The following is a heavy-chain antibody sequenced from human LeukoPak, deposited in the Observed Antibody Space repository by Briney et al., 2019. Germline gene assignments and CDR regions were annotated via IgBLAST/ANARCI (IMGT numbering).Heavy chain of an antibody. CDR3: ARYLKNDYRDY. Sequence: SETLSLTCTVSGGSISSSSYYWGWIRQPPGKGLEWIVSIYYSGSTYYNPSLKSRVTISVDTSKNQFSLKLRSVAAAETAVYYCARYLKNDYRDYWGQGTLVTVSS. J-gene: IGHJ4*02. CDR2: IYYSGST. CDR1: GGSISSSSYY. D-gene: IGHD1-1*01. V-gene: IGHV4-39*07.